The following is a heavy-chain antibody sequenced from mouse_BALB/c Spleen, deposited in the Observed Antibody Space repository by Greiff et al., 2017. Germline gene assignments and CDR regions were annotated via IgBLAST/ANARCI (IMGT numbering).Heavy chain of an antibody. CDR2: ISSGSSTI. CDR1: GFTFSSFG. V-gene: IGHV5-17*02. CDR3: AVNWFAD. Sequence: EVKLMESGGGLVQPGGSRKLSCAASGFTFSSFGMHWVRQAPEKGLEWVAYISSGSSTIYYADTVKGRFTISRDNPKNTLFLQMASLRSEDTAMYYCAVNWFADWGQGTLVTVSA. J-gene: IGHJ3*01.